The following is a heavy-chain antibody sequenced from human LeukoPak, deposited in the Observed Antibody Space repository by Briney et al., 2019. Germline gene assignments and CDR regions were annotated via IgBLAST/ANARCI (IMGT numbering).Heavy chain of an antibody. Sequence: GGSLRLSCAASGFTFSSYAMSWVRQAPGKGLEWVSAISGSGGSTYYADSVKGRSTISRDNSKNTLYLQMNSRRAEDTAVYYCAKEYCSGGSCYSPGAFDIWGQGTMVTVSS. CDR1: GFTFSSYA. D-gene: IGHD2-15*01. V-gene: IGHV3-23*01. CDR3: AKEYCSGGSCYSPGAFDI. CDR2: ISGSGGST. J-gene: IGHJ3*02.